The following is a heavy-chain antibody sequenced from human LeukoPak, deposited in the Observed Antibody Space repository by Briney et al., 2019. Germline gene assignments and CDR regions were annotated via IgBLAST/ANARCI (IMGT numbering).Heavy chain of an antibody. CDR1: GFTFNMYT. V-gene: IGHV3-21*01. CDR2: ISSSGVYI. J-gene: IGHJ4*02. Sequence: TGGSLRLSCAASGFTFNMYTMNWVRQAPGKGLEWVSSISSSGVYIYYADSLKGRFTISRDNAKSSLYLQMNSLRADDTAVYYCARDRRLQLWSPAGFDYWGQGTLVTASS. CDR3: ARDRRLQLWSPAGFDY. D-gene: IGHD5-18*01.